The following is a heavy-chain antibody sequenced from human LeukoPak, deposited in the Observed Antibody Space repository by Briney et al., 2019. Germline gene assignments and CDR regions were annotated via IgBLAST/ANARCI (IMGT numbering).Heavy chain of an antibody. J-gene: IGHJ6*02. CDR1: GYTFTGYY. CDR2: INPNSGGT. Sequence: ASVKVSCKASGYTFTGYYMHWVRQAPGQGLEWMGWINPNSGGTNYAQKFQGWVTMTRDTSISTAYMELSRLRSDDTAVYYCARSDPGDYYYGMDVWGQGTTVTVSS. V-gene: IGHV1-2*04. D-gene: IGHD3-10*01. CDR3: ARSDPGDYYYGMDV.